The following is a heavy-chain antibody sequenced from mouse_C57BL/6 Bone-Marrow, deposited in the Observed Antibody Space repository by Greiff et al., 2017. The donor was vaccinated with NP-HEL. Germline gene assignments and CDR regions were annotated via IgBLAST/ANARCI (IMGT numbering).Heavy chain of an antibody. CDR3: ARSPHITTVVATNYFDY. V-gene: IGHV1-82*01. CDR2: IYPGDGDT. Sequence: QVQLQQSGPELVKPGASVKISWKASGYAFSSSWMNWVKQRPGKGLEWIGRIYPGDGDTNYNGKFKGKATLTADKSSSTAYMQLSSLTSEDSAVYFCARSPHITTVVATNYFDYWGQGTTLTVSS. D-gene: IGHD1-1*01. J-gene: IGHJ2*01. CDR1: GYAFSSSW.